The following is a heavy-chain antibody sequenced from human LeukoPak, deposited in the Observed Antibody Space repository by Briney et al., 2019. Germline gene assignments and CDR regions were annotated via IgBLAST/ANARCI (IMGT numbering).Heavy chain of an antibody. Sequence: GASVKVPCKASGYTFTGYYMHWVRQAPGQGLEWMGRITPNSGGTNYAQKFQGRVIMTRDTSISTAYMELSRLRSDDTAVYYCARAEYYYDSSGYYAGSYFDYWGQGTLVTVSS. D-gene: IGHD3-22*01. V-gene: IGHV1-2*06. CDR3: ARAEYYYDSSGYYAGSYFDY. J-gene: IGHJ4*02. CDR2: ITPNSGGT. CDR1: GYTFTGYY.